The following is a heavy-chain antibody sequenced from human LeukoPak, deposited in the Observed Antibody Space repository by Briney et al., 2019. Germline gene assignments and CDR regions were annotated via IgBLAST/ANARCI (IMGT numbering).Heavy chain of an antibody. D-gene: IGHD3-22*01. J-gene: IGHJ4*02. CDR1: GGSISSGSYY. CDR2: IYTSGST. CDR3: ARYYYDSSGYSHLFDY. V-gene: IGHV4-61*02. Sequence: PSETLSLTCTVSGGSISSGSYYWSWIRQPAGKGLEWIGRIYTSGSTNYNPSLKSRVTISVDTSKNQFSLKLSSVTAADTAVYYCARYYYDSSGYSHLFDYWGQGTLVTVSS.